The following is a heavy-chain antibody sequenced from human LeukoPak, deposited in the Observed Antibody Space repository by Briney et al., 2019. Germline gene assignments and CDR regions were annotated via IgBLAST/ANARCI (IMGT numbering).Heavy chain of an antibody. J-gene: IGHJ4*02. Sequence: ASVKVSYKASGYTFTSYYMHWVRQAPGQGLEWMGIINPSGGSTSYAQKFQGRVTMTRDTSTSTVYMELSSLRSEDTAVYYCAGEQQLAGDFDYWGQGTLVTVSS. CDR3: AGEQQLAGDFDY. V-gene: IGHV1-46*01. CDR1: GYTFTSYY. CDR2: INPSGGST. D-gene: IGHD6-13*01.